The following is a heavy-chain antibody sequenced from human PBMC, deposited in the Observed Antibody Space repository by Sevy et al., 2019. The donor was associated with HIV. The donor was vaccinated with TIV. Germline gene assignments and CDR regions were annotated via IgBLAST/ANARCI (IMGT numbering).Heavy chain of an antibody. CDR2: IYYSGST. D-gene: IGHD3-3*01. CDR1: GGSISSYY. V-gene: IGHV4-59*01. CDR3: ARGHIFSYYDFWSGYSYFDY. J-gene: IGHJ4*02. Sequence: SETLSLTCTVSGGSISSYYWSWIRQPPGKGLEWIGYIYYSGSTNYNPSLKSRVTISVDTSKNQFSLKLSSVTAADTAGYYCARGHIFSYYDFWSGYSYFDYWGQGTLVTVSS.